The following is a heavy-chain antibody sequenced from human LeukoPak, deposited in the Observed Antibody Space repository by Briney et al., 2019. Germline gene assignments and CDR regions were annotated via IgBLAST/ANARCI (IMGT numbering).Heavy chain of an antibody. CDR3: AMTAAPAARIGWFDP. CDR1: GGTFSSYT. V-gene: IGHV1-69*08. CDR2: IIPMLGTA. Sequence: ASVKVSCKASGGTFSSYTISWVRQAPGQGLEWMGRIIPMLGTANYLQKFQGRVTITADKSTSTAYMDLSSLRSEDTAVYYCAMTAAPAARIGWFDPWGQGTLVTVSS. J-gene: IGHJ5*02. D-gene: IGHD2-2*01.